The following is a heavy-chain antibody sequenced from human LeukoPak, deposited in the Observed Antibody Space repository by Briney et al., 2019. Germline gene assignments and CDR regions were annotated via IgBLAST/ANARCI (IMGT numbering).Heavy chain of an antibody. D-gene: IGHD1-26*01. CDR3: ARGGSSLSPFDI. Sequence: GGSLRLSCAASGFTVSSNYMSWVRQAPGKGLEWVSIIYSGGSTFYSDSVKGRFTISRDKSKNTLYLQMNRLRAEYTAAYYCARGGSSLSPFDIWGQGTMVPVSS. V-gene: IGHV3-53*01. CDR1: GFTVSSNY. J-gene: IGHJ3*02. CDR2: IYSGGST.